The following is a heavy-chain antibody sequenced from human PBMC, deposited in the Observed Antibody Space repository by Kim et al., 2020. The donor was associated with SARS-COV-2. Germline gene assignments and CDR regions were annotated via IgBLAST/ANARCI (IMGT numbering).Heavy chain of an antibody. CDR3: AVSGIAAAAPFDY. V-gene: IGHV5-51*01. Sequence: YSPSFQGQVTISADKSISTAYLQWSSLKASDTAMYYCAVSGIAAAAPFDYWGQGTLVTVSS. J-gene: IGHJ4*02. D-gene: IGHD6-13*01.